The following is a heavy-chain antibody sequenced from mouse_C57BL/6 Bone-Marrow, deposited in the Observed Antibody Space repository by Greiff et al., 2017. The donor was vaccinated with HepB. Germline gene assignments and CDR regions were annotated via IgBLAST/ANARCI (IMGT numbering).Heavy chain of an antibody. Sequence: EVMLVESGPGLAKPSQTLSLTCSVTGYSITSDYWNWIRKFPGNKLEYMGYISYSGSTYYNPSLKSRISITRDTSKNQYYLQLNSVTTEDTATYYCARYTYYYGSSSYYFDYWGQGTTLTVSS. V-gene: IGHV3-8*01. CDR2: ISYSGST. D-gene: IGHD1-1*01. CDR3: ARYTYYYGSSSYYFDY. J-gene: IGHJ2*01. CDR1: GYSITSDY.